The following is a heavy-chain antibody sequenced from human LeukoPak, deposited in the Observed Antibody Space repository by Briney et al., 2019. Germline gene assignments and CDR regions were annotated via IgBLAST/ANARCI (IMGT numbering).Heavy chain of an antibody. CDR3: ANPGYSYGYEFDY. J-gene: IGHJ4*02. Sequence: PGGSLRLSCAASGFTFSSYAMHWVRQAPGKGLEWVAVISYDGSNKYYADSVKGRFTISRDNSKNTLYLQMNSLRAEDTAVYYCANPGYSYGYEFDYWGQGTLVTVSS. CDR2: ISYDGSNK. V-gene: IGHV3-30-3*01. D-gene: IGHD5-18*01. CDR1: GFTFSSYA.